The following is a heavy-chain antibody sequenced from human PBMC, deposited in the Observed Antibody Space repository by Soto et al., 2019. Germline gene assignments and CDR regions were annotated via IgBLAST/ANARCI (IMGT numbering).Heavy chain of an antibody. CDR1: GGTFSSYA. D-gene: IGHD2-2*01. J-gene: IGHJ6*02. CDR3: ASGDCSSTSCYRGGGYYYYGMDV. CDR2: IIPIFGTA. Sequence: QVQLVQSGAEVKKPGSSVKVSCKASGGTFSSYAISWVRQAPGQGREWMGGIIPIFGTANYAQKFQGRVTITENKSTSTAYMELSSLRSEDTAVYYCASGDCSSTSCYRGGGYYYYGMDVWGQGTTVTVSS. V-gene: IGHV1-69*06.